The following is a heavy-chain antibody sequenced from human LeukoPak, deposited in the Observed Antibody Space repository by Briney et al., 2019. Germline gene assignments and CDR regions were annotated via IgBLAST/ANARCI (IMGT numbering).Heavy chain of an antibody. CDR1: GYTFTGYY. J-gene: IGHJ5*02. Sequence: GASVKVSCKASGYTFTGYYMHWVRQAPGQGLEWMGWINPNSGGTNYAQKFQGRVTMTRDTSISTAYMELSSLRSEDTAVYYCARGLYSGDTGFDPWGQGTLVTVSS. V-gene: IGHV1-2*02. CDR2: INPNSGGT. D-gene: IGHD1-26*01. CDR3: ARGLYSGDTGFDP.